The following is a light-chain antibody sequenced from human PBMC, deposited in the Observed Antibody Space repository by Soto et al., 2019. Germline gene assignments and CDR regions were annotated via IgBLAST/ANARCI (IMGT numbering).Light chain of an antibody. CDR1: QGISSY. J-gene: IGKJ4*01. Sequence: DIQLTQSPSLLSACVGDRVTITCRASQGISSYLAWYQQKPGKAPKLLIYATSTLQSGVPSRFSGSGSGTEFTLTISSLQPEDFATYSCQQLNSYPLTFGGGTKVDIK. V-gene: IGKV1-9*01. CDR2: ATS. CDR3: QQLNSYPLT.